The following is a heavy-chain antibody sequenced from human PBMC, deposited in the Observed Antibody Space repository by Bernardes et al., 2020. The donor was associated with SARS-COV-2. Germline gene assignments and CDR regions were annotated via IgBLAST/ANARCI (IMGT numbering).Heavy chain of an antibody. CDR1: GFTFNNYA. D-gene: IGHD4-4*01. V-gene: IGHV3-23*01. J-gene: IGHJ5*02. CDR3: TKENAYSNYFWFDP. CDR2: ISGSGGST. Sequence: GGSLRLSCAASGFTFNNYAMSWVRQAPGKGLEWVSAISGSGGSTYYADSVKGRFTISRDNSKNTVFLQMNSLRAEDTAVYYCTKENAYSNYFWFDPWGQGALVTVSS.